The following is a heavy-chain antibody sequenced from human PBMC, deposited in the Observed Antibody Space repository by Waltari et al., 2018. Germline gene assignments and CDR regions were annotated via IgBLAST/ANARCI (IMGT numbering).Heavy chain of an antibody. CDR3: ARLDVDIVATTLNY. D-gene: IGHD5-12*01. CDR2: IYSGGST. Sequence: EVQLVETGGGLIQPGGSLRLSCAASGFTVSSTYMSWVRQAPGKGLEWVSVIYSGGSTYYADSVKGRFTISRDNSKNTLYLQMNSLRAEDTAVYYCARLDVDIVATTLNYWGQGTLVTVSS. V-gene: IGHV3-53*02. J-gene: IGHJ4*02. CDR1: GFTVSSTY.